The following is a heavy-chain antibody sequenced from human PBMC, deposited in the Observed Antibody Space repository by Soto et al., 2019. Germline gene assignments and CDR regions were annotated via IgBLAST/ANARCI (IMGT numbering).Heavy chain of an antibody. CDR3: ARDPLLGL. CDR2: INAGNGNT. CDR1: GYTFTSYA. J-gene: IGHJ2*01. Sequence: QVQLVQSGAEVKKPGASVKVSCKASGYTFTSYAMHWVRQAPGQRLEWMGWINAGNGNTKYSQKCQGRVTITRDTSASTAYMELSSLRSEDTAVYYCARDPLLGLWGRGTLVTVSS. V-gene: IGHV1-3*01.